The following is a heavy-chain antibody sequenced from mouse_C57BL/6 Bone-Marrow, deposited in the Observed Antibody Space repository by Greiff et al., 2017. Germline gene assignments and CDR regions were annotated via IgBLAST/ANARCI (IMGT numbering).Heavy chain of an antibody. CDR3: ATRITKGVAPFAN. Sequence: EVQLQQSGAELVRPGASVKLSCTASGFNIKDDYMHWVKQRPEQGLEWIGWIDPANGDTEYASKFQGKATITADTSSNTAYLQLSSLTSEDTAVYYCATRITKGVAPFANWGQGTTLSVSS. CDR1: GFNIKDDY. D-gene: IGHD1-1*01. J-gene: IGHJ2*01. V-gene: IGHV14-4*01. CDR2: IDPANGDT.